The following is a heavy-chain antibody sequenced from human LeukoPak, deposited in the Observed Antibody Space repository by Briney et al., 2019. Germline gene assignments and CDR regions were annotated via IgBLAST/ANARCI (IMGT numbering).Heavy chain of an antibody. CDR1: GGSFSGYY. V-gene: IGHV4-34*01. D-gene: IGHD2-2*03. J-gene: IGHJ4*02. Sequence: SETLSLTCAVYGGSFSGYYWSWIRQPPGKGLEWIGEINHSGSTNYNPSLKSRVTISVDTSKNQFSLKLSSVTAADTAAYYCARGRVDIVVLPAAMSRYFDYWGQGTLVTVSS. CDR2: INHSGST. CDR3: ARGRVDIVVLPAAMSRYFDY.